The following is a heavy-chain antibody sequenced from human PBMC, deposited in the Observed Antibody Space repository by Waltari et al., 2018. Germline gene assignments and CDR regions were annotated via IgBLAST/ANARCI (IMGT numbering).Heavy chain of an antibody. D-gene: IGHD6-19*01. CDR1: GFTFSNAW. CDR3: TTYSSGWPYFDY. J-gene: IGHJ4*02. Sequence: EVQLVESGGGLVKPGGSLRLSCAASGFTFSNAWMSWVRQAPGKGLEWVGRIKSKTDGGTTDYAAPVKGRFTISRDDSKNTLYLQMNSLKTEDTAVYYCTTYSSGWPYFDYWGQGTLVTVSS. V-gene: IGHV3-15*01. CDR2: IKSKTDGGTT.